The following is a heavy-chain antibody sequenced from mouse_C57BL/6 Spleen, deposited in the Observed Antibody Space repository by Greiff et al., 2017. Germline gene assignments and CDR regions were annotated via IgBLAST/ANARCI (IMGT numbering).Heavy chain of an antibody. CDR2: IDPSDSYT. Sequence: QVQLQQPGAELVKPGASVQLSCKASGYTFTSYWMQWVKQRPGQGLEWIGEIDPSDSYTNYNQKFKGKATLTVDTSSSTAYMQLSSLTSEDSAVYYCARREDGYFDYWGQGTTLTVSS. J-gene: IGHJ2*01. D-gene: IGHD2-3*01. V-gene: IGHV1-50*01. CDR3: ARREDGYFDY. CDR1: GYTFTSYW.